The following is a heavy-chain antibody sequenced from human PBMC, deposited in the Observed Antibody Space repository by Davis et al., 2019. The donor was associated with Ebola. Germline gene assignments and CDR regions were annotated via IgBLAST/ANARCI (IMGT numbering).Heavy chain of an antibody. Sequence: PGGSLRLSCSASGFIFTNAWVTWVRQAPGKGLEWVSSISKTGSYTNYGDSVKGRFTVSRDNAQNSLFLQMNSLTAEDTALYYCAREAPFCGGDCLDYWGQGTLVTVSS. CDR2: ISKTGSYT. CDR1: GFIFTNAW. J-gene: IGHJ4*02. D-gene: IGHD2-21*01. V-gene: IGHV3-21*01. CDR3: AREAPFCGGDCLDY.